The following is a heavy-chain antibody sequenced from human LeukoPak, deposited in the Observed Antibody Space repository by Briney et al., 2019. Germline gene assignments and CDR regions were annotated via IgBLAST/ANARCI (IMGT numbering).Heavy chain of an antibody. CDR1: GYTFTGYY. CDR3: ARGRSITMIVVANPFDY. J-gene: IGHJ4*02. D-gene: IGHD3-22*01. V-gene: IGHV1-2*02. Sequence: ASVKVSCKASGYTFTGYYMHWVRQAPGQGLEWMGWINPNSGGTNYAQKFQGRVTMTRDTSISTAYMEQSRLRSDDTAVYYCARGRSITMIVVANPFDYWGQGTLVPSPQ. CDR2: INPNSGGT.